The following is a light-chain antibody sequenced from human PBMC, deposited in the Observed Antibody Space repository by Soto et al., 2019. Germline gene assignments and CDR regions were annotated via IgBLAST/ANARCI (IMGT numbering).Light chain of an antibody. CDR1: SGSVSTSYY. CDR3: QSYDSSLSGSEV. Sequence: QTVVTQEPSFSVSPGGTVTLTCGLSSGSVSTSYYPTWYQQTPGQAPRTLIYSTNTRSSGVPDRFSGSTLGNKAALTITGAQADDESDYYCQSYDSSLSGSEVFGTGTKLTVL. V-gene: IGLV8-61*01. CDR2: STN. J-gene: IGLJ1*01.